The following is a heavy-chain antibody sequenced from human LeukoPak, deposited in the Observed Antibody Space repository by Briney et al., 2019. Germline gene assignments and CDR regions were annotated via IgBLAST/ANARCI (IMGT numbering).Heavy chain of an antibody. CDR1: GFTFNSFA. J-gene: IGHJ4*02. Sequence: GGSLRLSCAASGFTFNSFAMSWVRQAPGKELEWVSGISGSDRTTYYADSVKGRFTISRDNSKNMLYLQMNSLRAEDTAVYYCAKDPRMWIQTIDSWGQGTLVTVSS. CDR2: ISGSDRTT. D-gene: IGHD5-18*01. CDR3: AKDPRMWIQTIDS. V-gene: IGHV3-23*01.